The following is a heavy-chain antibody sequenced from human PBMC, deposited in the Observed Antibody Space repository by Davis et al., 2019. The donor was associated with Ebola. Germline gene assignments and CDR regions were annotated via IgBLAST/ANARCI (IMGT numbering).Heavy chain of an antibody. J-gene: IGHJ4*02. CDR3: AKDARIAAAGTIYFDY. CDR1: GYTFTSYY. D-gene: IGHD6-13*01. Sequence: AASVKVSCKASGYTFTSYYMHWVRQAPGQGLEWMGGLIPIFGTPNYAQKFQGRVTIVADESTSTAYVELSSLKSDDTAVYYCAKDARIAAAGTIYFDYWGQGTLVTVSS. V-gene: IGHV1-69*13. CDR2: LIPIFGTP.